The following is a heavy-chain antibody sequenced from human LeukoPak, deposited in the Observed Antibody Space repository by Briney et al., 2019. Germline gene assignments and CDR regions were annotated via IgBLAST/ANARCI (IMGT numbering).Heavy chain of an antibody. CDR3: ARDLTVEDLDY. V-gene: IGHV1-2*02. D-gene: IGHD1-14*01. CDR2: INPNSGGA. Sequence: ASVKVSCKASGGTFSSYAISWVRQAPGQGLEWMGWINPNSGGANYAQKFQGRVTMTRDTSISTAYMELSRLRSDDTAVYYCARDLTVEDLDYWGQGTLVTVSS. J-gene: IGHJ4*02. CDR1: GGTFSSYA.